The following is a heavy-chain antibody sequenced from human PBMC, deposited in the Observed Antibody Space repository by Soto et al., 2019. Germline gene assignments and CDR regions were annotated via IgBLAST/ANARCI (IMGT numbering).Heavy chain of an antibody. CDR3: ARDLIGYGGKIDY. V-gene: IGHV3-21*01. J-gene: IGHJ4*02. D-gene: IGHD4-17*01. CDR2: ISSSSSYI. Sequence: GSLRLSCAASGFTFSSYSMNWVRQAPGKGLEWVSSISSSSSYIYYADSVKGRFTISRDNAKNSLYLQMNSLRAEDTAVYYCARDLIGYGGKIDYWGQGTLVTVSS. CDR1: GFTFSSYS.